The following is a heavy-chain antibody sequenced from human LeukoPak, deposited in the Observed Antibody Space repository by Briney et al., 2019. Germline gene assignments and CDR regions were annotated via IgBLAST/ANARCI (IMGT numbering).Heavy chain of an antibody. CDR1: GYTFTSYG. Sequence: ASVKVSCKASGYTFTSYGISWVRQAPGQGLEWMGWISAYNGNTNYAQKLQGSVTMTTDTSTSTAYMELRSLRSDDTAVYYCARDGAYDFWSGSAGGWFDPWGQGTLVTVSS. CDR2: ISAYNGNT. CDR3: ARDGAYDFWSGSAGGWFDP. J-gene: IGHJ5*02. D-gene: IGHD3-3*01. V-gene: IGHV1-18*01.